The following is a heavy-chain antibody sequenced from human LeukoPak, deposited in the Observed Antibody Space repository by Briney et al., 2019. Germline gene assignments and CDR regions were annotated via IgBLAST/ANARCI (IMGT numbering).Heavy chain of an antibody. V-gene: IGHV4-59*01. Sequence: SETLSLTCTVSGSSISSYYWSWIRQPPGQRLEWIGHIYYSGSTNYNPSLKSRVTISVDTSKNQFSLKLSSVTAADTAVYYCASRSSIWSGYQDTLYYFDSWGQGTLVTVSS. CDR1: GSSISSYY. J-gene: IGHJ4*02. D-gene: IGHD3-3*01. CDR2: IYYSGST. CDR3: ASRSSIWSGYQDTLYYFDS.